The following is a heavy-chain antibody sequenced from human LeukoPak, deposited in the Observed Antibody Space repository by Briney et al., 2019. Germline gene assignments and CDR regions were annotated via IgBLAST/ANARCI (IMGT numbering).Heavy chain of an antibody. V-gene: IGHV4-59*08. CDR1: GGSISSYY. CDR3: ARHEVYGDYLDY. Sequence: SETLSLTCTVSGGSISSYYWSWIRQPPGKGLEWIGYIYYSGSTNYNPSLKSRVTISVDTSKNQFSLKLSSVTAADTAVYYCARHEVYGDYLDYWGQGTLVTVSS. J-gene: IGHJ4*02. CDR2: IYYSGST. D-gene: IGHD4-17*01.